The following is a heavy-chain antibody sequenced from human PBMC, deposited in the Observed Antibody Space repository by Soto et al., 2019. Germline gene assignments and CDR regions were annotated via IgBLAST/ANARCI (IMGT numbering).Heavy chain of an antibody. CDR1: GGTFSSYA. CDR2: IIPIFGTA. V-gene: IGHV1-69*13. Sequence: ASVKVSCKASGGTFSSYAISWVRQAPGQGLEWMGGIIPIFGTANNAQKFQGRVTITADESTNTAYMELSSLRSEDTAVYYCAREGYTSGPGEVRGAFDIWGQGTMVTVSS. CDR3: AREGYTSGPGEVRGAFDI. J-gene: IGHJ3*02. D-gene: IGHD1-1*01.